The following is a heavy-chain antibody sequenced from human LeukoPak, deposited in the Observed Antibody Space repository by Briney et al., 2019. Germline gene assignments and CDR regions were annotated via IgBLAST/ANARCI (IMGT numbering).Heavy chain of an antibody. Sequence: ASVKVSCKASGYTFTSYDINWVRQATGQGLEWMGWMNPNSANAGYAQKFQGRVTFTRDTSISTAYMELSSLRSEDTAVYYCARDHNGIAAAGTWDYWGQGTLVTVSS. J-gene: IGHJ4*02. D-gene: IGHD6-13*01. CDR2: MNPNSANA. V-gene: IGHV1-8*03. CDR3: ARDHNGIAAAGTWDY. CDR1: GYTFTSYD.